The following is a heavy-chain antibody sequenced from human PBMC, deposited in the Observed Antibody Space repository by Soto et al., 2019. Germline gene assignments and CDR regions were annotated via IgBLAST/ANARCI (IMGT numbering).Heavy chain of an antibody. CDR1: GGSISSYY. CDR2: IYYSGTT. CDR3: ARHVGYSGPFDY. V-gene: IGHV4-59*08. Sequence: SETLSLTCTVSGGSISSYYWSWIRQPPGKGLEWIGYIYYSGTTNYNPSLKSRVTISVDTSKNQFSLKLTSVTAADTAVYYCARHVGYSGPFDYWGQGTLVTVSS. D-gene: IGHD2-2*02. J-gene: IGHJ4*02.